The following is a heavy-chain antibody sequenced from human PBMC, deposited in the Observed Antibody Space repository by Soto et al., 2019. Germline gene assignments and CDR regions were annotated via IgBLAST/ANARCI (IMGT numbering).Heavy chain of an antibody. CDR1: GYTFTSYG. Sequence: ASVKVSCKASGYTFTSYGIHWVRQAPGQRLEWTGWINAANGDTKYSPKFQGRVTITRDTSASTAYMELSSLRSEDTAVYYCVRRHVSATGIDWFDPWGQGTLVT. J-gene: IGHJ5*02. CDR3: VRRHVSATGIDWFDP. D-gene: IGHD6-13*01. CDR2: INAANGDT. V-gene: IGHV1-3*01.